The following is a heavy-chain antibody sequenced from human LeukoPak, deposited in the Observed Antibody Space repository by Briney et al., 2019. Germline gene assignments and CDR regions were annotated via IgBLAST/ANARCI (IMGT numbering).Heavy chain of an antibody. V-gene: IGHV3-23*01. J-gene: IGHJ4*01. Sequence: GGSLRLSCAASGFTFSSYAMSWVRQAPGKGLEWVSAISGSGGSTYYADSVKGRFTISRDNSKNTLYLQMNSLRAEDTAVYYCAKSPRIAAAIYYFDYWGQEPWSPSPQ. CDR1: GFTFSSYA. CDR3: AKSPRIAAAIYYFDY. CDR2: ISGSGGST. D-gene: IGHD6-13*01.